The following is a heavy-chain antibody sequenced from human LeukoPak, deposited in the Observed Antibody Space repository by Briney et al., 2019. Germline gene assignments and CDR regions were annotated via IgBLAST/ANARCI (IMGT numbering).Heavy chain of an antibody. CDR3: ARGGHGSGISFGFDY. Sequence: PSETLSLTFTVSGGSISSYYWSWIRQPAGKGLEWIGRIYTSGSTNYNPSLKSRVTMSVDTSKNQFSLKLSSVTAADTAVYYCARGGHGSGISFGFDYWGQGTLVTVSS. CDR1: GGSISSYY. V-gene: IGHV4-4*07. CDR2: IYTSGST. D-gene: IGHD6-19*01. J-gene: IGHJ4*02.